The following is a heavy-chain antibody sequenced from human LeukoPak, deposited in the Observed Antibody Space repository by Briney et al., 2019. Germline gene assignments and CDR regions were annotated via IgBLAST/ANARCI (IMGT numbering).Heavy chain of an antibody. CDR1: GGSISSGGYY. D-gene: IGHD3-22*01. Sequence: PSETLSLTCTVSGGSISSGGYYWSWIRQHPGKGLEWIGYFYNSGSSDYNPSLKSRATFSEDTSKNHFSLSLSAVTAADTAVYYCASPGPYYSETSGYLVFWGQGILVTVSS. V-gene: IGHV4-61*03. J-gene: IGHJ4*02. CDR3: ASPGPYYSETSGYLVF. CDR2: FYNSGSS.